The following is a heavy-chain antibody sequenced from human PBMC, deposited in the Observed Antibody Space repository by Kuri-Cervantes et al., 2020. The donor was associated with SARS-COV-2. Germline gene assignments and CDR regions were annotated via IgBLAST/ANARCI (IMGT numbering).Heavy chain of an antibody. CDR2: ISYDGSNK. V-gene: IGHV3-30-3*01. Sequence: GGSLRLPCAASGFTFSSYAMPWVRQAPGTGLEWVAVISYDGSNKYYEASVKGRFTISRDHSKNTLYLQTNSLRAEDTAVYYCAREEWLLSSDYYYYYYGMDVWGQGTTVTVSS. CDR1: GFTFSSYA. D-gene: IGHD3-3*01. CDR3: AREEWLLSSDYYYYYYGMDV. J-gene: IGHJ6*02.